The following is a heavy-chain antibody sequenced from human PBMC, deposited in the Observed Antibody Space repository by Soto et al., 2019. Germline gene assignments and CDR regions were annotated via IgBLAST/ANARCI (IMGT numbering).Heavy chain of an antibody. CDR1: EYIFTGYY. CDR2: INPNDGGT. V-gene: IGHV1-2*02. Sequence: QVQLVQSGAEVKKPGASVKVSCKASEYIFTGYYLHWVRQAPGQGLEWVGRINPNDGGTNYAQKFQGRVTMTRDTSIRTAYMELRRLRSDDTAVYYCARENDYYGSGTYGMDVWGQGTTVTVSS. J-gene: IGHJ6*02. CDR3: ARENDYYGSGTYGMDV. D-gene: IGHD3-10*01.